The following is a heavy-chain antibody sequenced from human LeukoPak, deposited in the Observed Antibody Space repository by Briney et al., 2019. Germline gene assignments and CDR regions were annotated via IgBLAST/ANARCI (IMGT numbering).Heavy chain of an antibody. CDR1: GFTFSSYS. CDR2: ISSSSSYI. Sequence: GGSLRLSCAASGFTFSSYSMNWVRQAPGKGLEWVSSISSSSSYIYYADSVKGRFTISRDNAKNSLYLQMNSLRAEDTAVYYCARIKDYYDSSYYSHNDYWGQGTLVTVSS. D-gene: IGHD3-22*01. J-gene: IGHJ4*02. CDR3: ARIKDYYDSSYYSHNDY. V-gene: IGHV3-21*01.